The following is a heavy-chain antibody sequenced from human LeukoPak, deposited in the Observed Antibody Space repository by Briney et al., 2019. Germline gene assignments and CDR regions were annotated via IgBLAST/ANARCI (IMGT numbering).Heavy chain of an antibody. D-gene: IGHD1-26*01. V-gene: IGHV3-73*01. CDR2: IRSKANNYAT. Sequence: PGGSLRLSCAASGFTFSGSTMRWVRQASGKGLEWVGRIRSKANNYATAYATSVKGRFTLSRDDSKNTAYLQMNSLKTEDTAVYYCIRGAASGSYYGFDVWGQGATVTVSS. J-gene: IGHJ6*02. CDR1: GFTFSGST. CDR3: IRGAASGSYYGFDV.